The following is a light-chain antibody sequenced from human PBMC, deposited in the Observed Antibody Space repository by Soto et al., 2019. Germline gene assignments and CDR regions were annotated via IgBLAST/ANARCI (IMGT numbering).Light chain of an antibody. Sequence: QSVLTQSPSASASLGASVKLTCTLSSGHSSYAIAWHQQQPEKGPRYLMKINSDGSHSKGDGIPDRFSGSSSGAERYLTISSLQSEDEADYDCQTWGTGMVFGGGTKVTVL. CDR1: SGHSSYA. CDR2: INSDGSH. V-gene: IGLV4-69*01. CDR3: QTWGTGMV. J-gene: IGLJ2*01.